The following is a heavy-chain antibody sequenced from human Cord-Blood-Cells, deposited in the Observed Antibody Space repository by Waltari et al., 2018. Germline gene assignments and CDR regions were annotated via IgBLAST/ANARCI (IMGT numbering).Heavy chain of an antibody. J-gene: IGHJ2*01. V-gene: IGHV3-7*01. CDR1: GFTFSSYW. CDR2: IKQDGSEK. Sequence: EVQLVESGGGLVQPGGSLRLSCAASGFTFSSYWMSWGRQAPGKGREWVANIKQDGSEKYYVDSVTGRFTISRDNGKNSLYLQMNSWRAEDTAVYYCARLRKGYFDLWGRGTLVTVSS. CDR3: ARLRKGYFDL. D-gene: IGHD3-16*01.